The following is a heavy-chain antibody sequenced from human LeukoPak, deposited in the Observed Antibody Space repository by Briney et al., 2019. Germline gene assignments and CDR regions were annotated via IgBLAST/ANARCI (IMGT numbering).Heavy chain of an antibody. D-gene: IGHD3-16*01. CDR3: ARGLGGAAPFFFDY. CDR2: IYSGGST. Sequence: GGSLRLSCAASGFTVSSNYMSWVRQAPRKGLEWVSIIYSGGSTFYADSVKGRFTISRDNAKNSLYLQMNSLRAEDTAVYYCARGLGGAAPFFFDYWGQGTLVTVSS. J-gene: IGHJ4*02. V-gene: IGHV3-53*01. CDR1: GFTVSSNY.